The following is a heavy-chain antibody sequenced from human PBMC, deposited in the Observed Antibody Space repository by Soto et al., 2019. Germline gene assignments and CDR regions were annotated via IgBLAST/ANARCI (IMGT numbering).Heavy chain of an antibody. CDR1: GFTFSNYG. D-gene: IGHD5-12*01. CDR3: AKSGLRTLAYFDH. V-gene: IGHV3-33*06. J-gene: IGHJ4*02. Sequence: QVQMVESGGGVVQPGTSLRLSCAASGFTFSNYGMHWVRQAPGKGLQWVAAIWHNGGKTYYAESVKGRFTISRDNSENTLYLQMDSLTANDTSVYFCAKSGLRTLAYFDHWGQGTLVSVSS. CDR2: IWHNGGKT.